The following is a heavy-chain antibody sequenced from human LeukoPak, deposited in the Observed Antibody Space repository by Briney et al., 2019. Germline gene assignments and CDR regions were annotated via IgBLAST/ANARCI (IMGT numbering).Heavy chain of an antibody. V-gene: IGHV4-30-4*01. D-gene: IGHD1-26*01. Sequence: PSQTLSLTCTVSGGSISSGDYYWRWLRQPPGKGLEWIGYIYYSGSTYYNPSLKSRATISVDTSKNQFSLKLSSVTAADTAVYYCARENRGVGATNRRFDYWGQGTLVTVSS. J-gene: IGHJ4*02. CDR1: GGSISSGDYY. CDR2: IYYSGST. CDR3: ARENRGVGATNRRFDY.